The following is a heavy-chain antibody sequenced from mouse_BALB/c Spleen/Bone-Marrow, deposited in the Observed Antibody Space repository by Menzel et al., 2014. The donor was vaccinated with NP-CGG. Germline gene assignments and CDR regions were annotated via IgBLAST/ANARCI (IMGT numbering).Heavy chain of an antibody. CDR1: GFTFSSFG. CDR3: ARSGSSSGYSDY. Sequence: VQLQQSRGGLVQPGGSRKLSCAASGFTFSSFGMHWVRQAPEKGLEWVAYISSGSSTIYYADTVMGRFTISKDNPKNNLFLKMTSLRSEDTAMYYCARSGSSSGYSDYWGQGTTLTVSS. V-gene: IGHV5-17*02. CDR2: ISSGSSTI. D-gene: IGHD1-1*01. J-gene: IGHJ2*01.